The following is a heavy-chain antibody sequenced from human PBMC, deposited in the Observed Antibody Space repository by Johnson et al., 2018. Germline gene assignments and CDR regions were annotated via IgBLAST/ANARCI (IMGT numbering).Heavy chain of an antibody. Sequence: EVQLVETGAEVKKPGESLKISCKGSGYSFTSYWIGWVRQMPGKGLEWMGVINPGDYETRYSPPFQAQATVSVDKSINTAYLQWSSLKASDTAIYYCSRHYRGTNVDWGHGTLGTVSS. CDR2: INPGDYET. J-gene: IGHJ4*01. CDR3: SRHYRGTNVD. D-gene: IGHD3-16*02. V-gene: IGHV5-51*01. CDR1: GYSFTSYW.